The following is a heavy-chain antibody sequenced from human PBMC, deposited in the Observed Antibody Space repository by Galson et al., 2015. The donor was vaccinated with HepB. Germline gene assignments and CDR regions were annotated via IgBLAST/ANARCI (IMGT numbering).Heavy chain of an antibody. J-gene: IGHJ3*02. CDR3: ARGDSETYPRDAFHT. V-gene: IGHV2-70*13. D-gene: IGHD1-26*01. CDR2: IDWGGVK. CDR1: GFSLSTAGMC. Sequence: PALVKPTQTLTLTCTVSGFSLSTAGMCVSWIRQPPGGALEWLALIDWGGVKFYSTSLKTRLTISKDTSKNQVVLRMTNMDPADTATYFCARGDSETYPRDAFHTWGQGTMVTVSS.